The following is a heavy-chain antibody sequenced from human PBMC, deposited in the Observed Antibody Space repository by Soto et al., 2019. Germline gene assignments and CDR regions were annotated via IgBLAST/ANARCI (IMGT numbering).Heavy chain of an antibody. Sequence: SPTLSLPCAISGDSVSRNSAGWNWIRRSPSRGLEWLGRTYYRSKWYNDYAVSVKSRITINPDTSKNQFSLQLNSVTPEDTAVYYCARDLIDGVFDYWGQGTLVTVSS. J-gene: IGHJ4*02. D-gene: IGHD3-3*01. CDR1: GDSVSRNSAG. CDR3: ARDLIDGVFDY. CDR2: TYYRSKWYN. V-gene: IGHV6-1*01.